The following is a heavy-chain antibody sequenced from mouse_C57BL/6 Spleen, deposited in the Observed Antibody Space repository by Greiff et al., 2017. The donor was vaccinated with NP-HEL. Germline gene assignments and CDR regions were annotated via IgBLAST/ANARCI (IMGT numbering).Heavy chain of an antibody. CDR3: TRHYAY. CDR2: LDPENGDT. CDR1: GFHIKDDY. D-gene: IGHD1-1*01. Sequence: VQLQQSGAELVRPGASVKLSCTASGFHIKDDYMLWVKQRPEQGLEWIGWLDPENGDTAYASKFQGKATITADTSSNTAYLQLSSLTSEDTAVYYCTRHYAYWGQGTLVTVSA. J-gene: IGHJ3*01. V-gene: IGHV14-4*01.